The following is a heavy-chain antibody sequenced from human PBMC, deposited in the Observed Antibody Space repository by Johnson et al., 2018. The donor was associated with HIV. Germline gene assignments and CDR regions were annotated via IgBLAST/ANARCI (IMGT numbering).Heavy chain of an antibody. J-gene: IGHJ3*02. CDR1: GFTFDNYA. CDR3: ARVLTPDAFDI. Sequence: VQLVESGGGLVQPGRSLRLSCAASGFTFDNYAMHWVRQAPGKGLEWVSGISWNSGSIGYADSVKGRFTISRDNAKNSLYLQMNSLRAEDTAVYYCARVLTPDAFDIWGQGTMVTVSS. CDR2: ISWNSGSI. V-gene: IGHV3-9*01. D-gene: IGHD2-8*02.